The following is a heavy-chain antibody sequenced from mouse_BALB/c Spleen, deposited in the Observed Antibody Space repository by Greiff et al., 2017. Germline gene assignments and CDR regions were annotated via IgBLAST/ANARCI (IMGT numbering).Heavy chain of an antibody. V-gene: IGHV1-37*01. CDR2: INPYNGDT. D-gene: IGHD2-3*01. J-gene: IGHJ4*01. CDR1: GYSFTGYF. Sequence: EVQLQESGPELVKPGASVKISCKASGYSFTGYFMNWVKQSHGKSLEWIGRINPYNGDTFYNQKFKGKATLTVDKSSSTAHMELLSLTSEDSAVYYCGSGGGYYDYAMDYWGQGTSGTVSS. CDR3: GSGGGYYDYAMDY.